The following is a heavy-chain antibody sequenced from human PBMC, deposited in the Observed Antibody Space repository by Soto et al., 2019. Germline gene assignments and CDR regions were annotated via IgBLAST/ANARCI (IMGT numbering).Heavy chain of an antibody. Sequence: ASVKVSCKTSGGSFSIYAVSWVRQAPGQGLEWMGGIIPIFGTANYAQKFQARVTITADESTSTAYMELSSLRSEDTAVYYCASGYYGSGTDYNGMDVWGQGTTVTVSS. D-gene: IGHD3-10*01. V-gene: IGHV1-69*13. J-gene: IGHJ6*02. CDR2: IIPIFGTA. CDR3: ASGYYGSGTDYNGMDV. CDR1: GGSFSIYA.